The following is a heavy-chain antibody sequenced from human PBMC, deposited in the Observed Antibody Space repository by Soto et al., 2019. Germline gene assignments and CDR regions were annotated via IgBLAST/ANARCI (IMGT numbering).Heavy chain of an antibody. D-gene: IGHD1-26*01. Sequence: GGSLRLSCAASGFTFTSYAVTWVRQAPGKGLEWVSGISDSGSTTYYADSVKGRFTIFRDNSMNTLYLQMNSLRADDTAVYYCAKVSLGAATITDYYYYGLDVWGRGTTVTVSS. CDR3: AKVSLGAATITDYYYYGLDV. CDR1: GFTFTSYA. CDR2: ISDSGSTT. V-gene: IGHV3-23*01. J-gene: IGHJ6*02.